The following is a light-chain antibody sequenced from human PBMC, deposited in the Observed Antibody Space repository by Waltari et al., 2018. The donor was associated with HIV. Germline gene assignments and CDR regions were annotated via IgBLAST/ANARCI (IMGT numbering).Light chain of an antibody. CDR2: EVY. V-gene: IGLV2-8*01. CDR1: SSDVGGNNY. CDR3: SSHAGINTYVL. J-gene: IGLJ2*01. Sequence: QSALTQPPSASGSPGQSVTISCNGTSSDVGGNNYVSWYQQYPGKAPRLMIYEVYKRPSGVPHRFSGSKSGNTASLTVSGLQAEDEANYYCSSHAGINTYVLFGGGTKLTVL.